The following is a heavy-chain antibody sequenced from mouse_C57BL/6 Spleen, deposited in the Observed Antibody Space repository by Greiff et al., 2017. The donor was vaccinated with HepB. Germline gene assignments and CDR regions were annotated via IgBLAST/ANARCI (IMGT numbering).Heavy chain of an antibody. D-gene: IGHD1-1*01. V-gene: IGHV1-64*01. CDR3: ARNYGSSLNWYFDG. J-gene: IGHJ1*03. Sequence: QVQLKQPGAELVKPGASVKLSCKASGYTFTSYWMHWVKQRPGQGLEWIGMIHPNSGSTNYNEKFKSKATLTVDKSSSTAYMQLSSLTSEDSAVYYCARNYGSSLNWYFDGWGTGTTVTVSS. CDR1: GYTFTSYW. CDR2: IHPNSGST.